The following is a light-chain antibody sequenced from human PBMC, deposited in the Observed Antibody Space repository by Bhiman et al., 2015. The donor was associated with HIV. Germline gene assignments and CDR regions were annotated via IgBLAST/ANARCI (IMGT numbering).Light chain of an antibody. CDR2: QDT. V-gene: IGLV3-21*01. CDR3: QAWDSSSSGV. J-gene: IGLJ1*01. CDR1: DIGTKN. Sequence: SYVLTQAPSVSVAPGKTARIACGGSDIGTKNVQWFQQKPGQSPVVVIYQDTKRPSGIPERFSGSNSGNTATLAISGTETMDEADYYCQAWDSSSSGVFGTGTKVTVL.